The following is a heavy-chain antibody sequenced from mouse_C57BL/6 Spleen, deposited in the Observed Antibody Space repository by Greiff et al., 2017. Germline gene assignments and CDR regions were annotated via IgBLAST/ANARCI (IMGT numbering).Heavy chain of an antibody. CDR2: INPGSGGT. Sequence: QVQLQQSGAELVRPGTSVKVSCKASGYAFTNYLIEWVKQRPGQGLEWIGVINPGSGGTNYNEKFKGKATLTADKSSSTAYMQLSGLTSEDSAVYFCARGGNDYWGQGTTLTVSS. CDR1: GYAFTNYL. V-gene: IGHV1-54*01. J-gene: IGHJ2*01. D-gene: IGHD2-1*01. CDR3: ARGGNDY.